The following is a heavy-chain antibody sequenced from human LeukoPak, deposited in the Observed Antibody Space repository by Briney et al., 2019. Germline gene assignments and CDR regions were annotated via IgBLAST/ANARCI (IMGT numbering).Heavy chain of an antibody. J-gene: IGHJ2*01. D-gene: IGHD2-2*01. Sequence: GRSLRLSYAASGFTFRNFGMHWVRQAPGKGLEWVAIIWYDGSIKYFTDSVKGRFTISRDNSKSTLYLQMNSLRSEDTAVYYCARDRSTRYFDLWGRGTLVTVSS. CDR2: IWYDGSIK. CDR1: GFTFRNFG. CDR3: ARDRSTRYFDL. V-gene: IGHV3-33*01.